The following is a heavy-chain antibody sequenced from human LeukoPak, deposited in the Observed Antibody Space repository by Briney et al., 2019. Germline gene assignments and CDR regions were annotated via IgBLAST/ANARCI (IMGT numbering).Heavy chain of an antibody. CDR3: ARGEQSGSFSDY. Sequence: SETLSLTCAVSGYSISSGYYWGWIRQPPGKGLEWIGRIYHSGSTYYNPSLKSRVTISVDTSKNQFSLKLSSVTAADTAVYYCARGEQSGSFSDYWGQGTLVTVSS. V-gene: IGHV4-38-2*01. CDR1: GYSISSGYY. J-gene: IGHJ4*02. CDR2: IYHSGST. D-gene: IGHD1-26*01.